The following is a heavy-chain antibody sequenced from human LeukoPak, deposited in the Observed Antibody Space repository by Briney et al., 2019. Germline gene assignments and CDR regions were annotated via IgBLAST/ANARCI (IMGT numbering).Heavy chain of an antibody. CDR2: INHSGST. CDR1: GGSFSGYY. Sequence: SETLSLTCAAYGGSFSGYYWSWIRQPPGKGLEWIGEINHSGSTNYNPSLKSRVTISVDTSKNQFSLKLSSVTAADTAVYYCARGGRITMVRGVKAEYFQHWGQGTLVTVSS. D-gene: IGHD3-10*01. CDR3: ARGGRITMVRGVKAEYFQH. V-gene: IGHV4-34*01. J-gene: IGHJ1*01.